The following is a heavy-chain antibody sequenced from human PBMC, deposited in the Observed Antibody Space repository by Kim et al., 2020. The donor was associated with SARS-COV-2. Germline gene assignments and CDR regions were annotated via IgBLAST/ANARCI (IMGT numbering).Heavy chain of an antibody. J-gene: IGHJ6*02. Sequence: ASVKVSCKASGYTFTSYAMHWVRQAPGQRLEWMGWINAGNGNTKYSQKFQGRVTITRDTSASTAYMELSSLRSEDTAVYYCAKSQYDFWSGYYRPDYYYYGMDVWGQGTTVTVSS. CDR1: GYTFTSYA. CDR2: INAGNGNT. CDR3: AKSQYDFWSGYYRPDYYYYGMDV. D-gene: IGHD3-3*01. V-gene: IGHV1-3*01.